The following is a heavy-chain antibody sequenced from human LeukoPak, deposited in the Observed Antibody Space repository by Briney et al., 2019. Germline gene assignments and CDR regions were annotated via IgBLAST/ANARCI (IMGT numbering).Heavy chain of an antibody. Sequence: GGSLRLSCAASGFTFDDYAMHWVRQAPGKGLEWVSGISWNSGSIGYADSVKGRFTISRDNAKNSLYLQMNSLRAEDTAVYYCAKDRPDYDFWSGYFDYWGQGTLVTVSS. CDR2: ISWNSGSI. CDR1: GFTFDDYA. D-gene: IGHD3-3*01. V-gene: IGHV3-9*01. J-gene: IGHJ4*02. CDR3: AKDRPDYDFWSGYFDY.